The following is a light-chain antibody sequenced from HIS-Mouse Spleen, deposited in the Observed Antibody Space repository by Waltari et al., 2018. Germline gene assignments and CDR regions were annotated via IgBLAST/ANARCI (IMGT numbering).Light chain of an antibody. Sequence: QSALTQPASVSGSPGQSITISCTGTSSDVGGYNYVSWYQQHPVKAPKLMIYDVSNRPSGVSNRFSGSKSGNTASLTISGLQAEDEADYYCSSYTSSSVWVFGGGTKLTVL. J-gene: IGLJ3*02. CDR2: DVS. CDR3: SSYTSSSVWV. V-gene: IGLV2-14*03. CDR1: SSDVGGYNY.